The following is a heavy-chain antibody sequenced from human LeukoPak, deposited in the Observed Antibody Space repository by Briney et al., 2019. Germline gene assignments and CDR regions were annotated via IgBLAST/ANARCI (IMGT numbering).Heavy chain of an antibody. J-gene: IGHJ6*03. Sequence: PSETLSLTCTVSGGSISSYYWSWIRQPAGKGLEWIGRIYTSGSTYYNPSLKSRVTISVDTSKNQFSLKLSSVTAADTAVYYCAGVQPRYNYYGSGSAPPESFIRYYMDVWGKGTTVTVSS. CDR1: GGSISSYY. D-gene: IGHD3-10*01. CDR2: IYTSGST. CDR3: AGVQPRYNYYGSGSAPPESFIRYYMDV. V-gene: IGHV4-4*07.